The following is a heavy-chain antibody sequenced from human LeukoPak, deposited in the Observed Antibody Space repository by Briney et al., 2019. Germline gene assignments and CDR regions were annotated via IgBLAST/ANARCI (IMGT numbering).Heavy chain of an antibody. CDR2: INHSGST. J-gene: IGHJ5*02. D-gene: IGHD6-6*01. V-gene: IGHV4-34*01. CDR3: ARVSVSSIAADNNWFDP. Sequence: SETLSLTCAVYGGSFSGYYWSWIRQPPGKGLEWIGEINHSGSTNYNPSLKSRVTISVDTSKNQFSLKLSSVTAADTAVYYCARVSVSSIAADNNWFDPWGQGTLVTVSS. CDR1: GGSFSGYY.